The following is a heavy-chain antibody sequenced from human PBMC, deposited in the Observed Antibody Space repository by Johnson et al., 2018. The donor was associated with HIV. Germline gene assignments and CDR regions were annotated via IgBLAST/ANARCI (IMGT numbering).Heavy chain of an antibody. Sequence: QMLLVESGGGVDQPGRSLRLSCAASGFTFNSYAMHWVCQAPGKGLEWVAVISYDGSNQYYADFVKGRFPFSRDNAKNSLYLQMNSLRAEDTALYYCAKDFQSGSSSGWDAFDIWGQGTMVTVSS. CDR1: GFTFNSYA. D-gene: IGHD1-26*01. CDR3: AKDFQSGSSSGWDAFDI. CDR2: ISYDGSNQ. V-gene: IGHV3-30-3*01. J-gene: IGHJ3*02.